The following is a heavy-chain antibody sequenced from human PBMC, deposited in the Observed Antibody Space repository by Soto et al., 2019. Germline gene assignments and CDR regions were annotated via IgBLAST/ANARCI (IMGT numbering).Heavy chain of an antibody. J-gene: IGHJ5*02. CDR2: IYYSGST. Sequence: PSETLSLTCTVSGGSISSYYWSWIRQPPGKGLEWIGYIYYSGSTNYNPSLKSRVTISVDTSKNQFSLKLSSVTAADTAVYYCARDLEDSYGSNWFDPWGQGTLVTVSS. CDR1: GGSISSYY. V-gene: IGHV4-59*01. CDR3: ARDLEDSYGSNWFDP. D-gene: IGHD5-18*01.